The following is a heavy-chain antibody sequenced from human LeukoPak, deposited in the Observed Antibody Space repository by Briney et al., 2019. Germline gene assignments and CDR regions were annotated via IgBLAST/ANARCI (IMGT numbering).Heavy chain of an antibody. J-gene: IGHJ4*02. CDR3: ARAYDPSWHNFDL. CDR2: ISDDERQE. Sequence: PGGSLRLSCAASGVSFGTFAMYWVRQAPGKGLEWVAMISDDERQEYYADSAKGRFTISIDNSKNTLYLKMNSVRGEDTAVYYCARAYDPSWHNFDLWGQGSLVTVSS. CDR1: GVSFGTFA. V-gene: IGHV3-30*04. D-gene: IGHD2-2*01.